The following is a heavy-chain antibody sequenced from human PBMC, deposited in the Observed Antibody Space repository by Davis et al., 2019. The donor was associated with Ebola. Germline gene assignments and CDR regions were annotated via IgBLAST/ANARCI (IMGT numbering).Heavy chain of an antibody. V-gene: IGHV4-59*01. D-gene: IGHD3-22*01. Sequence: SETLSLTCTVPGGSITNYSWTWIRQAPEKGLGWIGNIHYSGGPNYSPSLRGRVTLSLDTATNQVSLELSSVTAADTAVYYCARDRHDSSAYGFWGQGTLVTVSS. CDR3: ARDRHDSSAYGF. CDR1: GGSITNYS. CDR2: IHYSGGP. J-gene: IGHJ4*02.